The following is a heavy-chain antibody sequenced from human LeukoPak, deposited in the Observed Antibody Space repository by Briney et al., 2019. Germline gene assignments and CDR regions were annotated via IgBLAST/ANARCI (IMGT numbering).Heavy chain of an antibody. Sequence: GGSLRLSCAGSGFTFSTSWMHWVRQAPGQGLVWVSRINSDGGTINYADSVQGRFTISRDNAKSTLYLQMNSLGAEDTAVYYCARAGYYRFDYWGQGTQVTVSS. V-gene: IGHV3-74*01. CDR3: ARAGYYRFDY. D-gene: IGHD4-11*01. J-gene: IGHJ4*02. CDR2: INSDGGTI. CDR1: GFTFSTSW.